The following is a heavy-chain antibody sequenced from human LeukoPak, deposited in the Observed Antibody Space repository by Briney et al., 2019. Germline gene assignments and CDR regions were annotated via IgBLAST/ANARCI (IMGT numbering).Heavy chain of an antibody. V-gene: IGHV3-48*01. J-gene: IGHJ6*02. Sequence: GGSLRLSCAASGFTFSSHSMNWVRQAPGKGLEWVSYISSSSSTIYYADSVKGRFTISRDNAKNSLYLQMNSLRAEDTAVYYCAIHATYYYYGMDVWGQGTTVTVSS. CDR3: AIHATYYYYGMDV. CDR1: GFTFSSHS. CDR2: ISSSSSTI.